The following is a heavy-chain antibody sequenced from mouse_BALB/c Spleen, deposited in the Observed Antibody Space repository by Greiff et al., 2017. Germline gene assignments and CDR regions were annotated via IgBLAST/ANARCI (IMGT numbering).Heavy chain of an antibody. Sequence: EVQLQQSGAELVKPGASVKLSCTASGFNINDPYMRWVKQRPEQGLEWIGRIYPANGNTKYDPKFKGKATITADTSSNTAYLQLGSLTAGDTAVYYCARSCGKYRGVYMDYWGQGTTLTVSS. V-gene: IGHV14-3*02. J-gene: IGHJ2*01. CDR3: ARSCGKYRGVYMDY. D-gene: IGHD5-1-1*01. CDR2: IYPANGNT. CDR1: GFNINDPY.